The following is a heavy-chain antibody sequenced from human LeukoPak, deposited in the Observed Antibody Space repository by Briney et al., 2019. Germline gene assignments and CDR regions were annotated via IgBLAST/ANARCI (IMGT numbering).Heavy chain of an antibody. CDR1: GYAFTGYY. Sequence: ASVKVSCKASGYAFTGYYMHWVRQAPGQGLEWMGWINPNHGDTNYAQKFQDRVSMTRDTSISTAYMHLSRLRSADTAVYYCARSPHILTGENFDYWGQGTLLTVSS. CDR3: ARSPHILTGENFDY. J-gene: IGHJ4*02. D-gene: IGHD3-9*01. V-gene: IGHV1-2*02. CDR2: INPNHGDT.